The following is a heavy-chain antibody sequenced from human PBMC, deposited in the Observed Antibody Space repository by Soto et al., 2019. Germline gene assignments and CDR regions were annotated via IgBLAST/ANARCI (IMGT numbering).Heavy chain of an antibody. Sequence: GASVKVSCKASGYTFTSYDINWVRQATGQGLEWMGWMNPNSGNTGYARKFQGRVTMTRNTSISTAYMELSSLRSEDTAVYYCARVRSSGWPFYYYYGMDVWGQGTTVTVSS. J-gene: IGHJ6*02. D-gene: IGHD6-19*01. CDR1: GYTFTSYD. CDR2: MNPNSGNT. V-gene: IGHV1-8*01. CDR3: ARVRSSGWPFYYYYGMDV.